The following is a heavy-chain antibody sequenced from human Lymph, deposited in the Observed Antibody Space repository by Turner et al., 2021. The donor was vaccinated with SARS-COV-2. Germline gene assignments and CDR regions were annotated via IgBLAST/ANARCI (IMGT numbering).Heavy chain of an antibody. Sequence: QLQLQESAPGLVKPSETLSLTCTVSGCAITSSSDYWGWIRQPPGKGVEWIGSIYYSGSTDYNPSLKSRVTISVDTSKNQFSLKLSSVTAADTAVYYCARHITSCGVAGSWFDPWGQGILVTVSS. CDR3: ARHITSCGVAGSWFDP. V-gene: IGHV4-39*01. CDR2: IYYSGST. CDR1: GCAITSSSDY. J-gene: IGHJ5*02. D-gene: IGHD3-3*01.